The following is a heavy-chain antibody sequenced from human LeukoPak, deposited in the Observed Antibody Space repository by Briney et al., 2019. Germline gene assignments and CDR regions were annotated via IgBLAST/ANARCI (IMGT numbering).Heavy chain of an antibody. CDR3: ARVLTYWDAFDI. D-gene: IGHD3-16*01. CDR2: INPSGGST. V-gene: IGHV1-46*01. CDR1: GYTFTSYY. Sequence: ASVKVSCKASGYTFTSYYMHWVRQAPGQGLEWMGIINPSGGSTSYAQKFQGRVTMTMDMSTSTVYMELSSLRSEDTAVYYCARVLTYWDAFDIWGQGTMVTVSS. J-gene: IGHJ3*02.